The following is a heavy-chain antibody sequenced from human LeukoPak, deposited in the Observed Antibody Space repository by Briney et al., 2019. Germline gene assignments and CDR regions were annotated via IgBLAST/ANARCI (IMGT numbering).Heavy chain of an antibody. CDR2: IYYSGST. V-gene: IGHV4-39*07. CDR3: ARDRIQLWPKQQGAFDI. J-gene: IGHJ3*02. CDR1: GGSISSSSYY. Sequence: SETLSLTCTVSGGSISSSSYYWGWIRQPPGKGLEWIGSIYYSGSTYYNPSLKSRVTISVDTSKNQFSLKLSSVTAADTAVYYCARDRIQLWPKQQGAFDIWGQGTMVTVSS. D-gene: IGHD5-18*01.